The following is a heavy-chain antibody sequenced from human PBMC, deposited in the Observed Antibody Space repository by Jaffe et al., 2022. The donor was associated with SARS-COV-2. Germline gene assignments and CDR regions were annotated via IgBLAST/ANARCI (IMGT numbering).Heavy chain of an antibody. V-gene: IGHV3-23*04. CDR3: AKDLRGYDPTLIPYYYYYYMDV. Sequence: EVQLVESGGGLVQPGGSLRLSCAASGFTFSSYAMSWVRQAPGKGLEWVSAISGSGGSTYYADSVKGRFTISRDNSKNTLYLQMNSLRAEDTAVYYCAKDLRGYDPTLIPYYYYYYMDVWGKGTTVTVSS. CDR2: ISGSGGST. J-gene: IGHJ6*03. D-gene: IGHD5-12*01. CDR1: GFTFSSYA.